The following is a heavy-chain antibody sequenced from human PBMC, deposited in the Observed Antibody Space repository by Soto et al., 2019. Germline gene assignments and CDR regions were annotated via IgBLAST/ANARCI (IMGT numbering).Heavy chain of an antibody. CDR2: ISYDGSNK. J-gene: IGHJ4*02. CDR1: GFTFSSYG. CDR3: AKQRTVTAWYFDY. D-gene: IGHD4-17*01. Sequence: QVQLVESGGGVVQPGRSLRLSCAASGFTFSSYGMHWVRQARGKGLEWVAVISYDGSNKYYADSVKGRFTISRDNSKNTLYLQMNSLRAEDTAVYYCAKQRTVTAWYFDYWGQGTLVTVSS. V-gene: IGHV3-30*18.